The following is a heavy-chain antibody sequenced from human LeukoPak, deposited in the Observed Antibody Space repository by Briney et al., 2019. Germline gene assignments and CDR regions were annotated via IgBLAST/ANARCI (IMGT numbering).Heavy chain of an antibody. V-gene: IGHV1-18*01. D-gene: IGHD6-13*01. Sequence: ASVKVSCKASGYTFTNYGISWVRQAPGQGLEWMGWISAYNGNTNYAQKLQGRVTMTTDTSTSTAYMELRSLRSEDTAVYYCATDLRARWNWFDPWGQGTLVTVSS. CDR1: GYTFTNYG. CDR3: ATDLRARWNWFDP. CDR2: ISAYNGNT. J-gene: IGHJ5*02.